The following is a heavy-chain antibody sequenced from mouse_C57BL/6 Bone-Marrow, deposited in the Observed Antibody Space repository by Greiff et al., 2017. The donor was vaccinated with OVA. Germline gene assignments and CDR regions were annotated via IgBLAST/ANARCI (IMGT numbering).Heavy chain of an antibody. CDR2: ISSGGSYT. CDR3: ASGGSSYWFAD. CDR1: GFTFSSYG. J-gene: IGHJ3*01. Sequence: EVQVVESGGDLVKPGGSLKLSCAASGFTFSSYGMSWVRQTPDKRLEWVATISSGGSYTYYPDSVKGRFTISRDKAKNTLYLQMSSLKSEDTAMYYCASGGSSYWFADWGQGTLVTVSA. D-gene: IGHD1-1*01. V-gene: IGHV5-6*01.